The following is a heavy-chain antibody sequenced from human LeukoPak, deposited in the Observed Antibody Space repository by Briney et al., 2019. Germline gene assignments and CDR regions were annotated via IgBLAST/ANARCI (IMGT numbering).Heavy chain of an antibody. CDR2: IFGSGTT. CDR1: GGSISSYY. Sequence: KASETLSLTCTVSGGSISSYYWSWIRQPPGKGLEWIGYIFGSGTTNYNPSVKSRVTISVDMYKTQFSLKLSSVTAADTAVYYCATWVTSGYYALDVWGQGTTVIVSS. V-gene: IGHV4-59*01. J-gene: IGHJ6*02. CDR3: ATWVTSGYYALDV. D-gene: IGHD2-21*02.